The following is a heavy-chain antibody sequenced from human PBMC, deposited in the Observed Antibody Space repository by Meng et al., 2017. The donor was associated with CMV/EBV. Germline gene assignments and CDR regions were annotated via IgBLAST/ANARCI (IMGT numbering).Heavy chain of an antibody. J-gene: IGHJ4*02. Sequence: GSLRLSCAASGFTFSNAWMSWVRQPPGKGLEWIGSIYYSGSTYYNPSLKSRVTISVDTSKNQFSLKLSSVTAADTAVYYCRVYSSGWYYFDYWGQGTLVTVSS. CDR3: RVYSSGWYYFDY. D-gene: IGHD6-19*01. CDR1: GFTFSNAW. CDR2: IYYSGST. V-gene: IGHV4-38-2*01.